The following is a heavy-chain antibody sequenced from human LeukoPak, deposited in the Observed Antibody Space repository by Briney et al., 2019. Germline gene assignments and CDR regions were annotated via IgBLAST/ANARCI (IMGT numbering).Heavy chain of an antibody. CDR2: IKQDGSEK. D-gene: IGHD1-14*01. Sequence: GGSLRLSCAASRFTFSGYGRSWGGEAPGKGVEWVAKIKQDGSEKDYVESVKGGFTIYRDKAKNTLYMQKNSLRGEDTGMYYCAREVQASSESKSFFDYWGQGTLVTVSS. V-gene: IGHV3-7*01. CDR1: RFTFSGYG. J-gene: IGHJ4*02. CDR3: AREVQASSESKSFFDY.